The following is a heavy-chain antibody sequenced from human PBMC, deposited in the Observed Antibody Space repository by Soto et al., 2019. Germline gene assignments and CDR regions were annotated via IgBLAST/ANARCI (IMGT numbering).Heavy chain of an antibody. V-gene: IGHV4-31*03. CDR3: ARGVVLMELDP. CDR2: IYYRGSN. J-gene: IGHJ5*02. CDR1: GGSISSGGYY. D-gene: IGHD2-8*01. Sequence: PSETLSLTCTVSGGSISSGGYYWSWIRQHPGKGLEWIGYIYYRGSNYYNPALKSRVTISVDTSKNQSSLKLSCVTAADTAVYYCARGVVLMELDPWGQGTLVTVSS.